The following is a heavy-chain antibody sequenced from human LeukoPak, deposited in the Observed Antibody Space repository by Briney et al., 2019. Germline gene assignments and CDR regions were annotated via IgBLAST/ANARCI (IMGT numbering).Heavy chain of an antibody. CDR2: IYYSGST. J-gene: IGHJ4*02. V-gene: IGHV4-59*08. Sequence: SETLSLTCTVSGGSISSYYWSWIRQPPGKGLEWIGYIYYSGSTNYNPSLKSRVTISVDTSKNQFSLKLSSVTAADTAVYYCARLVRGYCGGDCFDYWGQGTLVTVSS. CDR3: ARLVRGYCGGDCFDY. CDR1: GGSISSYY. D-gene: IGHD2-21*01.